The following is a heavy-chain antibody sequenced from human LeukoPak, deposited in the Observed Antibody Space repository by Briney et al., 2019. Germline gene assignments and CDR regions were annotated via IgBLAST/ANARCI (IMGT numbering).Heavy chain of an antibody. CDR2: ISGSGGST. CDR3: AKGVATMIAPRGHAFDI. D-gene: IGHD3-22*01. Sequence: GGSLRLSCAASGFTFSSYAMSSVRQAPGKGLEWVSAISGSGGSTYYADSVKGRFTISRDNSKNTLYLQMNSLRAEDTAVYYCAKGVATMIAPRGHAFDIWGQGAMVTVSS. CDR1: GFTFSSYA. V-gene: IGHV3-23*01. J-gene: IGHJ3*02.